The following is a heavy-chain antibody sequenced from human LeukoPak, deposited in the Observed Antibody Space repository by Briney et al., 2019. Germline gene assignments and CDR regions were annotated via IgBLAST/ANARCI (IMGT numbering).Heavy chain of an antibody. CDR2: IDPDGNT. Sequence: PGGSLRLSCSASGLTFSTYWMHWVRQAPGKGLVWVSRIDPDGNTIYADSVRGRFTISRDNAKNKMYLQMNSLRVEDTALYYCASFRNTYIWGQGTTVTVSP. J-gene: IGHJ3*02. CDR1: GLTFSTYW. V-gene: IGHV3-74*01. CDR3: ASFRNTYI. D-gene: IGHD2/OR15-2a*01.